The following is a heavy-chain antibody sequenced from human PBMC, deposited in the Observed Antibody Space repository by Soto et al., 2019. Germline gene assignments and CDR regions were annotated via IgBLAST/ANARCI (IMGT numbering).Heavy chain of an antibody. CDR2: ISGSGFTR. CDR3: ARVVDSGYYPDY. Sequence: PGGSLRLSCAASGFNFGDYYMTRIRQAPGKGLEWVSYISGSGFTRYYADSVKGRFTISRDNAKNSVLLQMNSLRVEDTAVYYCARVVDSGYYPDYWGQGTLVTVSS. V-gene: IGHV3-11*01. J-gene: IGHJ4*02. D-gene: IGHD3-22*01. CDR1: GFNFGDYY.